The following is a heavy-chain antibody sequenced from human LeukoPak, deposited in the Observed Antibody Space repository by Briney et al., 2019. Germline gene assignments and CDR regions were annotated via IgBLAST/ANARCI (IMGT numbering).Heavy chain of an antibody. D-gene: IGHD3-10*01. Sequence: ASLKVSCKASGYSLTSYDVNWVRQASGQARELMGWMNPSNGNTGYAQKFQGRVTMTRNTSIGTAYMELTSLTSEDTAVYYCTKGSNSGGYRDSWGQGTLVTVSS. V-gene: IGHV1-8*02. CDR3: TKGSNSGGYRDS. CDR1: GYSLTSYD. J-gene: IGHJ4*02. CDR2: MNPSNGNT.